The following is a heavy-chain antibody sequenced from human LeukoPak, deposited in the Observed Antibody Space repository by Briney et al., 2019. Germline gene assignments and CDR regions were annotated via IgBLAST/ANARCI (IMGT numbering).Heavy chain of an antibody. J-gene: IGHJ4*02. CDR1: GFTFDEYA. Sequence: GRSLRLSCAASGFTFDEYAMHWVRQAPGKGLEWVSAISGSGGSTYYADSVKGRFTISRDNSKNTLYLQMNSLRAEDTAVYYCAKPVGIAARPLDYWGQGTLVTVSS. D-gene: IGHD6-6*01. V-gene: IGHV3-23*01. CDR2: ISGSGGST. CDR3: AKPVGIAARPLDY.